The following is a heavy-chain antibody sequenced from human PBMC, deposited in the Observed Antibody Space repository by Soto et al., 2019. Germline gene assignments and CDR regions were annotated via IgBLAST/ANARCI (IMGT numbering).Heavy chain of an antibody. J-gene: IGHJ4*02. CDR3: ARAVAGYCSGGSCYSSVGIALDY. Sequence: QVQLQESGPGLVKPSQTLSLTCTVSGGSISSGDYYWSWIRQPPGKGLEWIGYIYYSGSTYYNPSLKSRVTISVDTSKNQFSLKLSSVTAADTAVYYCARAVAGYCSGGSCYSSVGIALDYWGQGTLVTVSS. V-gene: IGHV4-30-4*01. CDR1: GGSISSGDYY. D-gene: IGHD2-15*01. CDR2: IYYSGST.